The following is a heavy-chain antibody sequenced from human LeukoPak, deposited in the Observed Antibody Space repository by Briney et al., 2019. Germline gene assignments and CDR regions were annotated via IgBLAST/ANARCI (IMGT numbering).Heavy chain of an antibody. CDR1: GFTFSNNA. D-gene: IGHD3-10*01. V-gene: IGHV3-23*01. CDR2: ISGRAVST. Sequence: GGSLRLSCAASGFTFSNNAMSWVRQAPGKGLEWVSTISGRAVSTYYADSVKGRFTISRDNSKNTLYLQMNSLRGEDTAVYYCAKDRPNFYETSGSYYKIKGDFWGQGSLVTVSS. CDR3: AKDRPNFYETSGSYYKIKGDF. J-gene: IGHJ4*02.